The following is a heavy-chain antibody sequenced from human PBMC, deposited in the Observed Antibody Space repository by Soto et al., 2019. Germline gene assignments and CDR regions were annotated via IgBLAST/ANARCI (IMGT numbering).Heavy chain of an antibody. CDR1: GFTVSTKY. CDR2: IYSGGST. Sequence: EGQLVESAGGLVQPGGSLRLCCAASGFTVSTKYMSWVRQAPGKGLEWVSVIYSGGSTFYADSVRGRFTISRDNSKNTVNLQMNSLRAEDTAVYYCARDPWAADYWGQGTLVTVSS. V-gene: IGHV3-66*01. D-gene: IGHD3-16*01. J-gene: IGHJ4*02. CDR3: ARDPWAADY.